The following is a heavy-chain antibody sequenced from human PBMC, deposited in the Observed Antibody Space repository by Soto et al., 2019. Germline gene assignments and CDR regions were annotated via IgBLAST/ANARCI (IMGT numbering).Heavy chain of an antibody. Sequence: GASVKVSCKGAGYTCSGYNSNWFRQATVQELEKIGWMNPNSGNTGYAQKFQSRVTMTRNTSISKTYMALSSLRSEDTAVYYGAGERGYSCAYWGQGTLVPVSA. D-gene: IGHD3-22*01. CDR1: GYTCSGYN. CDR3: AGERGYSCAY. J-gene: IGHJ4*02. CDR2: MNPNSGNT. V-gene: IGHV1-8*01.